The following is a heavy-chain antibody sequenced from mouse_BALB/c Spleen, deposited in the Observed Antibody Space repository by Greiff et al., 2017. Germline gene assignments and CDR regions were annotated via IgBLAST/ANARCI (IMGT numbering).Heavy chain of an antibody. CDR2: ISSGGST. Sequence: EVQGVESGGGLVKPGGSLKLSCAASGFTFSSYAMSWVRQTPEKRLEWVASISSGGSTYYPDSVKGRFTISRDNARNILYLQMSSLRSEDTAMYYCAREDYYGSSYDAMDYWGQGTSVTVSS. CDR3: AREDYYGSSYDAMDY. J-gene: IGHJ4*01. V-gene: IGHV5-6-5*01. D-gene: IGHD1-1*01. CDR1: GFTFSSYA.